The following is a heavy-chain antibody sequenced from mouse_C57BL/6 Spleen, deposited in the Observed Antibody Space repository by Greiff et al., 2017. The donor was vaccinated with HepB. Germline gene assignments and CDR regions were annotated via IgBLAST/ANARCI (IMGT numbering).Heavy chain of an antibody. CDR3: ARGIPYYYGSSYPAWFAY. CDR2: ISYDGSN. CDR1: GYSITSGYY. J-gene: IGHJ3*01. D-gene: IGHD1-1*01. V-gene: IGHV3-6*01. Sequence: EVKLMESGPGLVKPSQSLSLTCSVTGYSITSGYYWNWIRQFPGNKLEWMGYISYDGSNNYNPSLKNRISITRDTSKNQFFLKLNSVTTEDTATYYCARGIPYYYGSSYPAWFAYWGQGTLVTVSA.